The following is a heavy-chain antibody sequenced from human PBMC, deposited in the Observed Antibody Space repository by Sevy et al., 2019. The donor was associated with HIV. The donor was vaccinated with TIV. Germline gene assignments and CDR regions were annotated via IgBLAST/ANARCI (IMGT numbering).Heavy chain of an antibody. J-gene: IGHJ4*02. Sequence: GGSLRLSCAASGFTFSSYSMNWVRQAPGKGLEWVSSISSSSSYLYYADSVKGRFTISRDNAKNSLYLQMNSLRAEDTAVYYCARARAGRYPLNFDYWGQGTLVTVSS. CDR3: ARARAGRYPLNFDY. D-gene: IGHD3-9*01. CDR2: ISSSSSYL. CDR1: GFTFSSYS. V-gene: IGHV3-21*01.